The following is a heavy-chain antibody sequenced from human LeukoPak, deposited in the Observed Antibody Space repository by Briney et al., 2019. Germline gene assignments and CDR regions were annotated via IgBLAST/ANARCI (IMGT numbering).Heavy chain of an antibody. D-gene: IGHD2-15*01. CDR2: IYPGDSDT. Sequence: GESLKISCKGSGYSFTSYWIGWVRQMPGKGLEWMGIIYPGDSDTRYSPSFQAQVTITVDTSKHQFSLHLRSVTAADTAFYYCARGSGGSWKGNWFDPWGQGTLVTVSS. V-gene: IGHV5-51*01. J-gene: IGHJ5*02. CDR3: ARGSGGSWKGNWFDP. CDR1: GYSFTSYW.